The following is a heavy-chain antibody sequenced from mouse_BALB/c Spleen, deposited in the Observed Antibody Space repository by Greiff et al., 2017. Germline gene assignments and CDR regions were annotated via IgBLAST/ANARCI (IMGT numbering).Heavy chain of an antibody. CDR3: ARDSSGYAWFAY. J-gene: IGHJ3*01. CDR2: IDPANGNT. V-gene: IGHV14-3*02. Sequence: VQLKQSGAELVKPGASVKLSCTASGFNIKDNYMHWVKQRPEQGLEWIGRIDPANGNTKYDPKFQGKATITADTSSNTAYLQLSSLTSEDTAVYYCARDSSGYAWFAYWGQGTLVTVSA. D-gene: IGHD3-2*01. CDR1: GFNIKDNY.